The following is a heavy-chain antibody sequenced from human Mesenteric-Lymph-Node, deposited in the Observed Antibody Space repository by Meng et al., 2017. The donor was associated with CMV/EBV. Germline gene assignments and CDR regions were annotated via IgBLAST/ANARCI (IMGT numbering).Heavy chain of an antibody. CDR1: GGSFSGYY. V-gene: IGHV4-34*01. J-gene: IGHJ6*02. CDR2: IYYSGST. Sequence: SETLSLTCAVYGGSFSGYYWSWIRQPPGKGLEWIGYIYYSGSTYYNPSLKSRVTISVDTSKNQFSLKMTSVTAADTAVYYCARVGVHASGYGYYAMDVWGQGTTVTVSS. CDR3: ARVGVHASGYGYYAMDV. D-gene: IGHD3-22*01.